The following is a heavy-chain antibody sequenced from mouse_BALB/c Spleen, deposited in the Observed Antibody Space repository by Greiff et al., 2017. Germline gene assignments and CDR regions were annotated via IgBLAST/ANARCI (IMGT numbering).Heavy chain of an antibody. CDR3: ARLRSRIRTGAWLDY. V-gene: IGHV5-9*03. D-gene: IGHD5-2*01. Sequence: EVQVVESGGGLVKPGGSLKLSCAASGFTFSSYTMSWVRQTPEKRLEWVATISSGGGNTYYPDSVKGRFTITRANAKNNLYLQMSIISSEDTALCYYARLRSRIRTGAWLDYWGQGTLVTVSA. CDR1: GFTFSSYT. J-gene: IGHJ3*01. CDR2: ISSGGGNT.